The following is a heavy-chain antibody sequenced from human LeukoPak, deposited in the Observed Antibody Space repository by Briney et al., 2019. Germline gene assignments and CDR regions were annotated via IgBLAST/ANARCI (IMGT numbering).Heavy chain of an antibody. Sequence: AVKVSCKASGYTFTGYYMHWVRQAPGRGLEWMGWLNPHSGVTNYAQKFQGRVSMTRATSISTAYMELSRLRSDDTAVYCCAREAQVGWFDPWGQGTLVTVSS. J-gene: IGHJ5*02. CDR2: LNPHSGVT. CDR1: GYTFTGYY. CDR3: AREAQVGWFDP. V-gene: IGHV1-2*02.